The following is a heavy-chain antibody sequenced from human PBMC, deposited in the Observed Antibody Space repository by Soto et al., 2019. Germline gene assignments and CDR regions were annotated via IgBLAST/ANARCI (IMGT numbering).Heavy chain of an antibody. CDR1: GFTFSSDW. D-gene: IGHD3-10*01. CDR3: ARWFTYGNFDYFEY. Sequence: GGSLRLSCAASGFTFSSDWMRWFRQAPGKGLVWVSRIDSGGRTKTYADSVKGRFTISRDNAKNTLYLQMNGLRAEDTALYYCARWFTYGNFDYFEYWGQGTQVTVSS. CDR2: IDSGGRTK. V-gene: IGHV3-74*01. J-gene: IGHJ4*02.